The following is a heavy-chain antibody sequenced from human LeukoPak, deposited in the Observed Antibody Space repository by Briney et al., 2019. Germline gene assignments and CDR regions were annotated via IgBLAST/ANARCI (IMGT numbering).Heavy chain of an antibody. D-gene: IGHD2-2*02. V-gene: IGHV3-30*02. CDR3: AQDEGYQLLYGPYYFDY. CDR1: GFTFSSYG. J-gene: IGHJ4*02. CDR2: IRYDGSNK. Sequence: GGSLRLSCAASGFTFSSYGMHWVRQAPGKGLEWVAFIRYDGSNKYYADSVEGRFTICRDNSKNTLYLQMNSLRAEDTAVYYCAQDEGYQLLYGPYYFDYWGQGTLVTVSS.